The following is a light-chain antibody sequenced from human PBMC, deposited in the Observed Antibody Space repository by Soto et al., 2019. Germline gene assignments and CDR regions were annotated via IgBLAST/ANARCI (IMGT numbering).Light chain of an antibody. J-gene: IGKJ2*03. CDR2: ETS. Sequence: IEMTQSPATLSVSPGQRATLSCRASQSVGSNLAWYQQKPGQAPRLLIYETSTRATGIPARFSGSGSGTEFTLTITSLQSEDFVVYYCKQYNNWYSFGQGTKLEIK. V-gene: IGKV3-15*01. CDR3: KQYNNWYS. CDR1: QSVGSN.